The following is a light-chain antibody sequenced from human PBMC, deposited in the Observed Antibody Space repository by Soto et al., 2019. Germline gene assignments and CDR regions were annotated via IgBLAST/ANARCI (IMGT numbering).Light chain of an antibody. Sequence: DIQMTQSPSSLSASFGARVTITWRASQSMSTYLNWYQQKPGKAPKVLIYAPSSLKSGVPSSLSSTGSGTDFMLTISSLQPEDFATYYCKHSDSTPPTFGPGTKLEIK. CDR1: QSMSTY. V-gene: IGKV1-39*01. CDR2: APS. CDR3: KHSDSTPPT. J-gene: IGKJ2*01.